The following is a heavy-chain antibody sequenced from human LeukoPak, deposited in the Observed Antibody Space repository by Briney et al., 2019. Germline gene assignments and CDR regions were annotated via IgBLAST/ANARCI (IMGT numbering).Heavy chain of an antibody. Sequence: SETLSLTCAVYGGSFSGYYWSWIRQPPGKGLEWTGEINHSGSTNYNPSLKSRVTISVDTSKNQFSLKLSSVTAADTAVYYCARVLRKRYWGFCDYWGQGTLVTVSS. D-gene: IGHD7-27*01. V-gene: IGHV4-34*01. CDR1: GGSFSGYY. CDR3: ARVLRKRYWGFCDY. CDR2: INHSGST. J-gene: IGHJ4*02.